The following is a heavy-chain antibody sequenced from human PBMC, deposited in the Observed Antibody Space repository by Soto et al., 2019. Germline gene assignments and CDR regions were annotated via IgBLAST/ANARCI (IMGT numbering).Heavy chain of an antibody. Sequence: ASVKVSCKASGYTFTSYGISWVRQAPGQGLEWMGWISAYNGNTNYAQKLQGRVTMTTDTSTSTAYMELRSLRSDDTAVYYCARLGKITIFGVVQYYFDYWGQGTLVTVSS. CDR3: ARLGKITIFGVVQYYFDY. CDR1: GYTFTSYG. D-gene: IGHD3-3*01. J-gene: IGHJ4*02. V-gene: IGHV1-18*01. CDR2: ISAYNGNT.